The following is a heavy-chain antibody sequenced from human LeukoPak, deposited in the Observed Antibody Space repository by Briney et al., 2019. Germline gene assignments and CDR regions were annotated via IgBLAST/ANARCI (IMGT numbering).Heavy chain of an antibody. Sequence: GGSLRLSCAASGFTFSSYAMYWVRQAPGKGLEWVAVISYDESNKYYADSVKGRFTISRDNSKNTLYLQMNSLRAEDTAVYYCANPFGEVDYWGQGTLVTVSS. CDR1: GFTFSSYA. D-gene: IGHD3-10*01. CDR3: ANPFGEVDY. V-gene: IGHV3-30-3*01. CDR2: ISYDESNK. J-gene: IGHJ4*02.